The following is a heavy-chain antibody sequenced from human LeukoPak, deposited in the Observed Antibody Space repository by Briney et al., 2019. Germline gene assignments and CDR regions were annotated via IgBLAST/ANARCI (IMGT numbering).Heavy chain of an antibody. V-gene: IGHV4-59*01. CDR2: VYHSGST. J-gene: IGHJ3*01. D-gene: IGHD3-10*01. Sequence: PSETLSLTCEVSGASISSYFWTWIRQPPGKALQWIGYVYHSGSTNYNPSLRGRVSMSVDTPKNQFSLHLTSVTAADTAVYYCAREPLAASRGAFDLWGQGTLVTVSS. CDR1: GASISSYF. CDR3: AREPLAASRGAFDL.